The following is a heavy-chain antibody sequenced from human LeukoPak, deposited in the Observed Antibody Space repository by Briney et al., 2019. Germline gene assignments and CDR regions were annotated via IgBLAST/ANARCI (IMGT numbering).Heavy chain of an antibody. CDR2: IKDKIASGTT. Sequence: GGSLRLSCAASGFTFSNAWMNWVRQAPGKGLEWVGRIKDKIASGTTDYAAPVKGRFTISRDDSKNTLFLQMNSLKTEDTAMYYCTTNDAFDIWGQGTMVTVSS. CDR3: TTNDAFDI. CDR1: GFTFSNAW. V-gene: IGHV3-15*01. J-gene: IGHJ3*02.